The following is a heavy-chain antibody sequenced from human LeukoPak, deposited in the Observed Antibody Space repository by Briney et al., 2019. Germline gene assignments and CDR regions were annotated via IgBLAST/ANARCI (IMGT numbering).Heavy chain of an antibody. V-gene: IGHV3-30*18. CDR1: GFTFSSYG. D-gene: IGHD5/OR15-5a*01. Sequence: GGSLRLSCAASGFTFSSYGMHWVRQAPGKGLEWVAVISDDGSNKYYADFVKGRFTISRDNSKNTLYLQLNSLRAEDTAVYYCAKPPLLETVSTMYWGQGTLVSVSP. J-gene: IGHJ4*02. CDR3: AKPPLLETVSTMY. CDR2: ISDDGSNK.